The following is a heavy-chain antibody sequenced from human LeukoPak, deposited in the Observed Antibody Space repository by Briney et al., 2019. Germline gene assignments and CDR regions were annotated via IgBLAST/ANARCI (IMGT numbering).Heavy chain of an antibody. D-gene: IGHD1-26*01. Sequence: GGSLRLSCAASGFTFSNYWMHWVRQAPGKGLVRVSRINSDGGSIIYADSVKGRFTISRDNAKNTLYLQMNSLRVEDTAVYYCARGGSPPEALGDAFDIWGQGTMVTVSS. CDR1: GFTFSNYW. J-gene: IGHJ3*02. CDR3: ARGGSPPEALGDAFDI. CDR2: INSDGGSI. V-gene: IGHV3-74*01.